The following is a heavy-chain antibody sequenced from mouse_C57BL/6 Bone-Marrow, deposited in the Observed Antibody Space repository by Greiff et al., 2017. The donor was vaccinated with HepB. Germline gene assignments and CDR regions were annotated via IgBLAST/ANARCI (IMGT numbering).Heavy chain of an antibody. CDR2: INPYNGGT. J-gene: IGHJ2*01. Sequence: VQLQQSGPVLVKPGASVKMSCKASGYTFTDYYMNWVKQSHGKSLEWIGVINPYNGGTSYNQKFKGKATLTVDKSSSTAYMELNSLTSEDSAVYYCARERRSYFDYWGHGTTLTVSS. CDR3: ARERRSYFDY. CDR1: GYTFTDYY. V-gene: IGHV1-19*01.